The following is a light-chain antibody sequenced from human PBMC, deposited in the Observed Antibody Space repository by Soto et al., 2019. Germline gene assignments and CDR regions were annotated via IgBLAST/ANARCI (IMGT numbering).Light chain of an antibody. J-gene: IGLJ3*02. Sequence: QSVLTQPASVSGSPGQSITISCTGTSSDIGGYNYVSWYQQHPGKAPTLMISEVNNRPSGVSNRFSGSKSGNTASLTISGLQAEDEADYYCSSYRSSSTWVFGGGTQLTVL. V-gene: IGLV2-14*01. CDR3: SSYRSSSTWV. CDR1: SSDIGGYNY. CDR2: EVN.